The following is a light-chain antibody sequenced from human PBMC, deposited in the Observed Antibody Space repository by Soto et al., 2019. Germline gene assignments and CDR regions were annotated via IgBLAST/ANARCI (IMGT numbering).Light chain of an antibody. CDR2: DDS. V-gene: IGLV3-21*02. CDR3: QVWDTRHLAGV. J-gene: IGLJ1*01. CDR1: NIGGKS. Sequence: SYELTQPPSVSVAPGQTARITCGGDNIGGKSVHWYQQMPGQAPVLVVYDDSDRPSGIPERFSGSNSGNTATLTISRVEAGDESDYYCQVWDTRHLAGVFGTGTKVTVL.